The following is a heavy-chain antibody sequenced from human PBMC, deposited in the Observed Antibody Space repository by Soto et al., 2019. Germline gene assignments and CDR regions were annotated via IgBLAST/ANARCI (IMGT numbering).Heavy chain of an antibody. CDR3: SKSDVAKIRRIDS. CDR2: ISASGGST. Sequence: GGSLRLSCAASGFTFSSYAMSWVRQAPGKGLEWVSSISASGGSTYYADSVKGRFTISRDNSKNTLYMQMNCLRAEDTAVYYCSKSDVAKIRRIDSWGQGTPVTVSS. J-gene: IGHJ4*02. D-gene: IGHD5-12*01. CDR1: GFTFSSYA. V-gene: IGHV3-23*01.